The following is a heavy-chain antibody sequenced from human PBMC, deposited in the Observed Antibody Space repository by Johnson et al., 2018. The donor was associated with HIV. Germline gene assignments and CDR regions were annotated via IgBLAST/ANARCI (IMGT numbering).Heavy chain of an antibody. Sequence: QVQLVESGGGVVQPGRSLRLSCAASGITFSSYAMHWVRQAPGKGLEWVAVISYDGSNKYYADSVKGRFTISRDNSKNTLYLQMSSLRPADTAVYYCVKEGTTVTTFLVYHIWGQGTRVTVSS. CDR2: ISYDGSNK. D-gene: IGHD4-17*01. V-gene: IGHV3-30*04. J-gene: IGHJ3*02. CDR1: GITFSSYA. CDR3: VKEGTTVTTFLVYHI.